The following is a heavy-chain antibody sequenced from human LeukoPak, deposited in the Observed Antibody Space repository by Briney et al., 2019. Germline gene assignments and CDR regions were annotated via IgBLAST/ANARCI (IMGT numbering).Heavy chain of an antibody. CDR3: ARVPMTTADY. CDR1: GYTFTSYG. Sequence: ASVKVSRKASGYTFTSYGISWVRQAPGQGLEWMGWISGYNGNTKYAQQLQGRVTMTTDTSTSTAYMELRSLRSDDTAVYYCARVPMTTADYWGQGTLVTVSS. CDR2: ISGYNGNT. D-gene: IGHD1-14*01. V-gene: IGHV1-18*01. J-gene: IGHJ4*02.